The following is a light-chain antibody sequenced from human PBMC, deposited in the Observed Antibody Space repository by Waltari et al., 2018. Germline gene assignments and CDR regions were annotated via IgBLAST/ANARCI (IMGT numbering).Light chain of an antibody. CDR2: DVS. V-gene: IGKV3-11*01. CDR1: QSIAYY. CDR3: QQRSNWPRFS. Sequence: EIVLTQAPATLSLSPGERATLSCRTSQSIAYYLAWYQQKPGQSPRLLIYDVSNRVTGIPVRFSGSGSGTAFTLTITSLEPEDFAVYYCQQRSNWPRFSFGQGTKLEIK. J-gene: IGKJ2*01.